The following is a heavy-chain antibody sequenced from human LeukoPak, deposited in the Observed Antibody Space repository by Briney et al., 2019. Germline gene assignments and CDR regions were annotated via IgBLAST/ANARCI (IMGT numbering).Heavy chain of an antibody. J-gene: IGHJ4*02. CDR1: GFSFSSYN. D-gene: IGHD3-10*01. CDR2: ISSTTSTI. V-gene: IGHV3-48*04. Sequence: GGSLRLSCAASGFSFSSYNMNWVRQAPGKGLEWVTYISSTTSTIYYADSVKGRFTISRDNAKNSLYLQMNSLRAEDTAVYYCARLYYYGSGSNKEYFDYWGQGTLVTVSS. CDR3: ARLYYYGSGSNKEYFDY.